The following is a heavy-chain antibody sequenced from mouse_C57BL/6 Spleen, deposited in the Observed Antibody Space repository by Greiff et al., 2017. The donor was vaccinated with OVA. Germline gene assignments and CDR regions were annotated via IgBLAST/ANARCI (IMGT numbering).Heavy chain of an antibody. CDR2: ISSGSSTI. D-gene: IGHD2-4*01. V-gene: IGHV5-17*01. CDR3: ARGDYGGGFDY. CDR1: GFTFSDYG. Sequence: DVMLVESGGGLVKPGGSLKLSCAASGFTFSDYGMHWVRQAPEKGLEWVAYISSGSSTIYYADTVKGRFTISRDNAKNTLFLQMTSLRSEDTAMYYCARGDYGGGFDYWGQGTTLTVSS. J-gene: IGHJ2*01.